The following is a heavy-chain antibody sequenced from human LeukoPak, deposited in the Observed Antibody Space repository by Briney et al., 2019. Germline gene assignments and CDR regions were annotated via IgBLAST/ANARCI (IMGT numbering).Heavy chain of an antibody. CDR3: ARDPKLRGIAAAPDY. J-gene: IGHJ4*02. Sequence: RPSETLSLTCTVSGGPISSGGYYWSWIRQPPGKGLEWIGYIYHSGSTYYNPSLKSRVTISVDRSKNQFSLKLSSVTAADTAVYYCARDPKLRGIAAAPDYWGQGTLVTVSS. CDR1: GGPISSGGYY. CDR2: IYHSGST. D-gene: IGHD6-13*01. V-gene: IGHV4-30-2*01.